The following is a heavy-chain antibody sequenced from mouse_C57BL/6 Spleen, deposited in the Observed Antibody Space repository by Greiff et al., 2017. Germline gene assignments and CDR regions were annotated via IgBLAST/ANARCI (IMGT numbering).Heavy chain of an antibody. CDR1: GYTFTSYW. D-gene: IGHD2-3*01. J-gene: IGHJ3*01. V-gene: IGHV1-64*01. Sequence: QVQLQQPGAELVKPGASVKLSCKASGYTFTSYWMHWVKQRPGQGLEWIGMIHPNSGSTNYNEKFKSKATLTVDKSSSTAYMQLSSLTSEDSAVYYCARGDGYYAWFADWGQGTLVTVSA. CDR2: IHPNSGST. CDR3: ARGDGYYAWFAD.